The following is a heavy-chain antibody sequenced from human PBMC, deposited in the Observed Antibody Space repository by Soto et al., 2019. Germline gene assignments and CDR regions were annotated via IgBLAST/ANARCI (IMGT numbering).Heavy chain of an antibody. CDR1: GYTFTSYD. CDR2: RNPNSGNT. J-gene: IGHJ6*03. CDR3: ARRITMVRGAIYYMDV. Sequence: QVQLVQSGAEVKKPGASVKVSCKASGYTFTSYDINWVRQATGQGLEWMGWRNPNSGNTGYAQKFQGRVTMTRNTSISTAYMELSSLRSEDTAVYYCARRITMVRGAIYYMDVWGKGTTVTVSS. V-gene: IGHV1-8*01. D-gene: IGHD3-10*01.